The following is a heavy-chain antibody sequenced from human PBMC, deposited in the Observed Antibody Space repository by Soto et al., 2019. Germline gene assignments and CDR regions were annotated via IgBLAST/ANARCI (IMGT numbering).Heavy chain of an antibody. V-gene: IGHV4-39*01. J-gene: IGHJ5*02. CDR2: IYYSGST. D-gene: IGHD3-10*01. CDR1: GDSITSSTYY. CDR3: ARTKVLWFGELLYNWFDP. Sequence: PSETLSLTCTVSGDSITSSTYYWGWIRQPPGKGLEWIGSIYYSGSTYYNPSLNSRVTISVDTSRIHFSLKLISVTAADTAVYYCARTKVLWFGELLYNWFDPWGQGTLVTVSS.